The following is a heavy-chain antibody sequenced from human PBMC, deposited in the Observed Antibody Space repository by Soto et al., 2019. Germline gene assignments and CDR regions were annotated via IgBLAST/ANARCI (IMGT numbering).Heavy chain of an antibody. D-gene: IGHD3-9*01. CDR3: ARDRGYDILTGLDAFDI. Sequence: EVQLVESGGGLVQPGGSLRLSCAASGFTFSSYWMSWVRQAPGKGLEWVANIKQDGSEKYYVDSVKGRFTISRDNAKNSLYLQMNSVRAEDTAVYYCARDRGYDILTGLDAFDIWGQGTMVTVSS. CDR2: IKQDGSEK. CDR1: GFTFSSYW. V-gene: IGHV3-7*01. J-gene: IGHJ3*02.